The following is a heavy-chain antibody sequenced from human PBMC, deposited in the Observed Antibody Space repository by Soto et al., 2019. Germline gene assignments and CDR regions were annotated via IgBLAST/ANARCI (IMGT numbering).Heavy chain of an antibody. CDR3: ARDADYGGSRGGMDV. CDR1: GGSVNNANYF. D-gene: IGHD4-17*01. CDR2: IYYSGST. J-gene: IGHJ6*02. V-gene: IGHV4-31*03. Sequence: QVRLEESGPGLVKPSETLSLICSVSGGSVNNANYFWNWIRHHPENGLEWIGYIYYSGSTRYNPSFETRATLSMDTSKNQFSLRLNSVTVADTAVYFCARDADYGGSRGGMDVWGRGTTVTVSS.